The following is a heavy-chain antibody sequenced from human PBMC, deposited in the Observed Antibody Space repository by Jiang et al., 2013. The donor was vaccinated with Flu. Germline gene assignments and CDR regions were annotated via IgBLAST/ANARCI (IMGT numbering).Heavy chain of an antibody. Sequence: GAEVKKPGESLKISCKASGYSFTNYWIGWVRQMPGKGLEWMGVIYPSDSNTRYSPSFQGQVTISADKSISTAYLQWSSLKASDTAMYYCARSVNYDSSGYYPPTREHAFDIWGQGTMVTVSS. CDR1: GYSFTNYW. V-gene: IGHV5-51*03. CDR3: ARSVNYDSSGYYPPTREHAFDI. J-gene: IGHJ3*02. CDR2: IYPSDSNT. D-gene: IGHD3-22*01.